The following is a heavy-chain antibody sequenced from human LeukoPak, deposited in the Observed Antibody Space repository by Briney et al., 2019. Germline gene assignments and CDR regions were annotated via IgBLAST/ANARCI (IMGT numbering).Heavy chain of an antibody. CDR3: ARAVSGNYYYYGMDV. CDR2: ISSSATYT. D-gene: IGHD5/OR15-5a*01. CDR1: GFTFSDYY. Sequence: GGSLRLSCAASGFTFSDYYMNWIRQAPGKGLEWVSYISSSATYTNYADSVKGRFTVSRDNAKNSLFLQMNSLRAEDTAVYYCARAVSGNYYYYGMDVWGQGTTVTVSS. V-gene: IGHV3-11*05. J-gene: IGHJ6*02.